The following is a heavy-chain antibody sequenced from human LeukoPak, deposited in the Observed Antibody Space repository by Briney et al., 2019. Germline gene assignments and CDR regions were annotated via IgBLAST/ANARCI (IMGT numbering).Heavy chain of an antibody. J-gene: IGHJ4*02. D-gene: IGHD6-13*01. CDR1: GYNFTTYW. Sequence: GESLKISCKGFGYNFTTYWIAWVRQMPGKGLEWMGVIYPGDSDTRYSPSFQGQVTISVDKSISTAYLQWSSRKASDSAMYYCARPLGIAAAGTVLTDYWGQGTLVTVSS. CDR3: ARPLGIAAAGTVLTDY. CDR2: IYPGDSDT. V-gene: IGHV5-51*01.